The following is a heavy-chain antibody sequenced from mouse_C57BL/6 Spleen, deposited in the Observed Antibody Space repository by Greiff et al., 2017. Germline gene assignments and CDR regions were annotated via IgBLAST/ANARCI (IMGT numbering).Heavy chain of an antibody. CDR2: ISSGGSYT. CDR1: GFTFSSYG. V-gene: IGHV5-6*01. J-gene: IGHJ4*01. D-gene: IGHD2-2*01. Sequence: EVQLVESGGDLVKPGGSLKLSCAASGFTFSSYGMSWVRQTPDKRLEWVATISSGGSYTYYPDSVKGRFTSSRDNAKNTLYLQMSSLKSEDTAMYYCARLVTTAMDYWGQGTSVTVSS. CDR3: ARLVTTAMDY.